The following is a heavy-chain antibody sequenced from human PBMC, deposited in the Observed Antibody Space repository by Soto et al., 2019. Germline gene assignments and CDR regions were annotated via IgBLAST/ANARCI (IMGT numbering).Heavy chain of an antibody. CDR1: GGSISSSSYY. Sequence: QLQLQESGPGLVKPSETLSLTCTVSGGSISSSSYYWGWIRQPPGKGLEWIGSISYSGSTYYNPSLKSRVTISVDTSKNHFSLNLNSVTAADTAVCYCARPPYSPPDWYFDLWGRGTLVTVSS. CDR3: ARPPYSPPDWYFDL. D-gene: IGHD1-26*01. V-gene: IGHV4-39*02. CDR2: ISYSGST. J-gene: IGHJ2*01.